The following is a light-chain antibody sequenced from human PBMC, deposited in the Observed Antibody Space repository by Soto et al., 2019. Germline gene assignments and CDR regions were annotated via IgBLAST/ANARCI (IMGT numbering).Light chain of an antibody. Sequence: QSALTQPRSVSGSPGQSVTISCTGTSSDVGGSSYVSWYQQHPDKAPKLMIYDVSERPSGVPDRFSGSKSGNTASLTISGLQAEDEADYYCCSYTGSYTYVFGGGTKLTVL. J-gene: IGLJ2*01. CDR3: CSYTGSYTYV. V-gene: IGLV2-11*01. CDR1: SSDVGGSSY. CDR2: DVS.